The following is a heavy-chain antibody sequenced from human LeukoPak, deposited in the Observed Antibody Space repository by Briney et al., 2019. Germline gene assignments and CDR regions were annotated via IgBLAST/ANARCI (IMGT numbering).Heavy chain of an antibody. CDR2: IIPPFGIV. V-gene: IGHV1-69*02. Sequence: GSPVKVSCKASGGTFSSHTISWVRQAPEQGLEWMGRIIPPFGIVNYAEKFQDRVTITADKSTSTAYMEVSSLRSEDTAVYYCARIPSGDVDTAMVMYYHYGMDVWGQGTTVTVSS. CDR1: GGTFSSHT. D-gene: IGHD5-18*01. CDR3: ARIPSGDVDTAMVMYYHYGMDV. J-gene: IGHJ6*02.